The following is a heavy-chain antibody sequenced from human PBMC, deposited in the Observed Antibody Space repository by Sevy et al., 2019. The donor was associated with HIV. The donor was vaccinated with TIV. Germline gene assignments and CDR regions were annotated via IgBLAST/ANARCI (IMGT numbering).Heavy chain of an antibody. Sequence: GGSLRLSCAASGFTFSSYSMNWVRQAPGKGLEWVSYISSSSSTIYYADSVKGRFTIFRDNAKNSLYLQMNTLRAEDTAVYYCARGRCSTSFYAFDYWGQGTLVTVSS. D-gene: IGHD2-2*01. CDR2: ISSSSSTI. V-gene: IGHV3-48*01. CDR3: ARGRCSTSFYAFDY. J-gene: IGHJ4*02. CDR1: GFTFSSYS.